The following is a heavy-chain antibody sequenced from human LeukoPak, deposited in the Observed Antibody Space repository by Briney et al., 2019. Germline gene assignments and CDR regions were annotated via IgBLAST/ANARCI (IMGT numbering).Heavy chain of an antibody. J-gene: IGHJ4*02. CDR3: AREGVSVTNFEY. CDR2: INHGGST. V-gene: IGHV4-34*01. CDR1: GESFSGYY. Sequence: SETLSLTCAVYGESFSGYYWSWIRQSPGKGLEWIGEINHGGSTNYNPSLKTRVTISVDTSKNQSSLKLSSVTAADAAVYYCAREGVSVTNFEYWGQGTLVTVSS. D-gene: IGHD5/OR15-5a*01.